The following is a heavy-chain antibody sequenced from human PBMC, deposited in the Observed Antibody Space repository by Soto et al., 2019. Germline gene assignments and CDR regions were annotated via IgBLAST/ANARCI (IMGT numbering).Heavy chain of an antibody. CDR1: GYTFTSYD. V-gene: IGHV1-8*01. J-gene: IGHJ6*02. Sequence: QVQQVQSGAEVKKPGASVKVSCKASGYTFTSYDINWVRQATGQGLEWMGWVNPNSGNTAYAQKFQGRVTMTRNTSISTAYMELSSLRSEDTAVYYCARERSDLGGMDVWGQGTTVTVSS. CDR3: ARERSDLGGMDV. D-gene: IGHD3-16*01. CDR2: VNPNSGNT.